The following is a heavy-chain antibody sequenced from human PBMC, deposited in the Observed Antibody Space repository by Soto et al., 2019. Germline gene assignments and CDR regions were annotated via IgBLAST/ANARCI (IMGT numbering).Heavy chain of an antibody. CDR3: ATARHCSSDACPAAE. D-gene: IGHD2-2*01. Sequence: EVQLLESGGGVTQPGKSLRLSCAASGFTFRIYAMSWVRQAPGKGLEWVSTISGNGGTSYADFVRGRFTISRDNSKNTLYLQMSSLRAEDTAVYYCATARHCSSDACPAAEWGQGTLITVSS. J-gene: IGHJ4*02. CDR2: ISGNGGT. CDR1: GFTFRIYA. V-gene: IGHV3-23*01.